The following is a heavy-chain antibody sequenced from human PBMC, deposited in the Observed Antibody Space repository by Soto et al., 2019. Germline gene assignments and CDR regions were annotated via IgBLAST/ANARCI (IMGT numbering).Heavy chain of an antibody. J-gene: IGHJ4*02. CDR1: GYTFTSYG. CDR3: ARDAPVVPYFYS. CDR2: ISAYNGNT. V-gene: IGHV1-18*01. D-gene: IGHD2-15*01. Sequence: QVQLVQSGAEVKKPGASVKVSCKASGYTFTSYGISWVRQAPGQGIEWMGWISAYNGNTNYAQKLQVRVTITTDTSTSTAYMELRSLSSDDTAVYYCARDAPVVPYFYSWCQGTLVTFSS.